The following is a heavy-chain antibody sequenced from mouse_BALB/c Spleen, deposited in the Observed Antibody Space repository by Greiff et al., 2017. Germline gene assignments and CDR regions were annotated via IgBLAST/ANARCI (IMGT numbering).Heavy chain of an antibody. CDR3: ARENGNYWFAY. CDR2: INPSNGRT. J-gene: IGHJ3*01. Sequence: VKQSCKASGYTFTSYWMHWVKQRPGQGLEWIGAINPSNGRTNYNEKFKSKATLTVDKSSSTAYMQLSSLTSEDSAVYYCARENGNYWFAYWGQGTLVTVSA. V-gene: IGHV1S81*02. CDR1: GYTFTSYW. D-gene: IGHD2-1*01.